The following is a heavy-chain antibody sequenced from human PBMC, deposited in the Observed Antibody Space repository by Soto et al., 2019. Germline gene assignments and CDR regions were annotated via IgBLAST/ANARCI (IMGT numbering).Heavy chain of an antibody. D-gene: IGHD3-3*01. CDR3: ARGRGLYDFWSGPYYYYGMDV. J-gene: IGHJ6*02. CDR1: RFTFSSYD. Sequence: GSLRLSCAAARFTFSSYDMHWFRHATGKGLEWVSAIGTAGDTYYPGSVKGRFTISRENAKNSLYLQMNSLRAGDTAVYYCARGRGLYDFWSGPYYYYGMDVWGQGTTVTVSS. V-gene: IGHV3-13*01. CDR2: IGTAGDT.